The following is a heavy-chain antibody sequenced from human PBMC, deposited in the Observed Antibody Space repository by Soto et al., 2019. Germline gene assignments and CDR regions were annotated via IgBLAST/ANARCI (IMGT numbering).Heavy chain of an antibody. CDR2: INPSDGSTA. J-gene: IGHJ6*02. CDR3: ARDPSYYGMDV. V-gene: IGHV1-69*04. CDR1: GGTFSSYA. Sequence: SVKVSCKASGGTFSSYAISWVRQAPGQGLEWMGIINPSDGSTANYAQKFQGRVTITRDTSASTAYMELSSLRSEDTAVYYCARDPSYYGMDVWGQGTTVTVPS.